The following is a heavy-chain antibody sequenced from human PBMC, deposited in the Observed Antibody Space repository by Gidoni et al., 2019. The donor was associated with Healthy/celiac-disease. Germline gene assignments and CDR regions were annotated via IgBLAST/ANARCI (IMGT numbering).Heavy chain of an antibody. CDR2: IYHSGST. CDR3: ARDFPLYYYDSSGYQDYFDY. V-gene: IGHV4-38-2*02. D-gene: IGHD3-22*01. J-gene: IGHJ4*02. Sequence: QVQLQESGPGRVKPSETLSPTRAVSGYSISSGYYWGWLRQPPGKGLEWIGSIYHSGSTYYNPSLKSRVTISVDTSKNQFSLKLSSVTAADTAVYYCARDFPLYYYDSSGYQDYFDYWGQGTLVTVSS. CDR1: GYSISSGYY.